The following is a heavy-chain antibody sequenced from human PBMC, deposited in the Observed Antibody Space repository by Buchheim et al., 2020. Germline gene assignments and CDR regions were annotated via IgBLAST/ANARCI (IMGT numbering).Heavy chain of an antibody. CDR3: AREVAAAGTGYYGMDV. J-gene: IGHJ6*02. V-gene: IGHV4-39*07. D-gene: IGHD6-13*01. CDR2: IYYSGST. Sequence: QLQLQESGPGLVKPSETLSLTCTVSGGSISSSSYYWGWIRQPPGKGLEWIGSIYYSGSTYYNPSLKSRVTISVDTSKNQFSLKLSSVTAADTAVYYCAREVAAAGTGYYGMDVWGQGT. CDR1: GGSISSSSYY.